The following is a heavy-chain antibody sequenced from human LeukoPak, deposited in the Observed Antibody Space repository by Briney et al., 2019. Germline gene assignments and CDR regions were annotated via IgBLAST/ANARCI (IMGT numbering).Heavy chain of an antibody. CDR3: ARGSLRYFDYSDAFDV. CDR1: GYTFTGYG. D-gene: IGHD3-9*01. J-gene: IGHJ3*01. CDR2: ISAYNGNT. Sequence: ASVKVSCKASGYTFTGYGISWVRQAPGQGLEWMGWISAYNGNTNYAQKLQGRVTMTTDTSTSTAYMELRSLRSDDTAVYYCARGSLRYFDYSDAFDVWGQGTMVTVSS. V-gene: IGHV1-18*01.